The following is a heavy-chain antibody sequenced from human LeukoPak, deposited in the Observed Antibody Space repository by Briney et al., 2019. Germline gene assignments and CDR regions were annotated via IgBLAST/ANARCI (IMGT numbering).Heavy chain of an antibody. D-gene: IGHD3-22*01. J-gene: IGHJ4*02. CDR2: IYTSGST. Sequence: SQTLSLTCTVSGGSISSGSYYWSWIRQPAGKGLEWIGRIYTSGSTNYNPSLKSRVTISVDTSKNQFSLKLSSVTAADTAVYYCAREGYYDSSGYDCWGQGTLVTVSS. CDR3: AREGYYDSSGYDC. CDR1: GGSISSGSYY. V-gene: IGHV4-61*02.